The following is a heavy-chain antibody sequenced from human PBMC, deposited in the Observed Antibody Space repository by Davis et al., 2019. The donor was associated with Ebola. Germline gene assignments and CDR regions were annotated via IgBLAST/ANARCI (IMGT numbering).Heavy chain of an antibody. CDR3: AGGGAGGADNWFDP. D-gene: IGHD3-16*01. J-gene: IGHJ5*02. Sequence: SVKVSCKPSGFTFTRAVVQWVRQARGQRLESIGWIVVVSGDTSYVQKFQGRVTMTRDMSTSSADMELNSLTSEDRAVYYCAGGGAGGADNWFDPWGQGTLVTVSS. CDR1: GFTFTRAV. V-gene: IGHV1-58*01. CDR2: IVVVSGDT.